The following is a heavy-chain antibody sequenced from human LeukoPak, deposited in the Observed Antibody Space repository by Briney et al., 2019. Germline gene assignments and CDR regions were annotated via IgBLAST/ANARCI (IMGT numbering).Heavy chain of an antibody. J-gene: IGHJ4*02. V-gene: IGHV4-34*01. D-gene: IGHD6-13*01. Sequence: SETLSLTCAVYGGSFSGYYWSWLRQPPGKGLEWIGYIYHSGSTYYNPSLKSRVTISVDRSKNQFSLKLSSVTAADTAVYYCARSKAAAEPFDYWGQGTLVTVSS. CDR3: ARSKAAAEPFDY. CDR1: GGSFSGYY. CDR2: IYHSGST.